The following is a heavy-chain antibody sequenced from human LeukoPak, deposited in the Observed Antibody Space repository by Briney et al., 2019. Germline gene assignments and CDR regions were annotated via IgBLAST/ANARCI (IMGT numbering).Heavy chain of an antibody. CDR3: ARDPFSYYGSGSYYLGKNYFDY. Sequence: GGSLRLSCAASGFTFDDYGMSWVRQAPGKGLEWVSGINWNGGSTGYADSVKGRFTISRDNAKNSLYLQMNSLRAEDTALYYCARDPFSYYGSGSYYLGKNYFDYWGQGTLVTVSS. D-gene: IGHD3-10*01. CDR1: GFTFDDYG. CDR2: INWNGGST. J-gene: IGHJ4*02. V-gene: IGHV3-20*04.